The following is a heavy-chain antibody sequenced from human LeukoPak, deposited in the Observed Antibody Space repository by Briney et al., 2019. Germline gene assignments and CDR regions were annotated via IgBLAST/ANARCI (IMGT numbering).Heavy chain of an antibody. CDR1: GFTFSSYA. CDR3: AKDISGGDCPDY. Sequence: GGSLRLSCAASGFTFSSYAMHWVRQAPGKGLEWVAVISYDGSNKYYADSVKGRFTISRDNSKNTLYLQMNSLRAEDTAVYYCAKDISGGDCPDYWGQGTPVTVSS. CDR2: ISYDGSNK. J-gene: IGHJ4*02. V-gene: IGHV3-30*04. D-gene: IGHD2-21*02.